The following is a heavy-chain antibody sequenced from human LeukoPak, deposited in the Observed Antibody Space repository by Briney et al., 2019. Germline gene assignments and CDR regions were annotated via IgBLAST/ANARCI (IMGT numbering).Heavy chain of an antibody. V-gene: IGHV3-15*01. CDR3: TTDREIRYCTATSCYGYFAH. J-gene: IGHJ4*02. CDR1: GFTFSKAY. Sequence: GGSLRLSCAASGFTFSKAYMSWVRQAPGKGLEWVGRIKTETDGGTIDYAAHVKGRFTISRDDSKNTLHLHMNSLKTEDTAVYYCTTDREIRYCTATSCYGYFAHWGQGTLVTVS. CDR2: IKTETDGGTI. D-gene: IGHD2-2*01.